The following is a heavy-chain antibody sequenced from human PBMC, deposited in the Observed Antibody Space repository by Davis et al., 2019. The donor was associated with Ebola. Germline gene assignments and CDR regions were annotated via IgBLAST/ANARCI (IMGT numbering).Heavy chain of an antibody. CDR1: GYTFTSYY. CDR3: AREALELVYWYFDL. V-gene: IGHV1-46*01. D-gene: IGHD1-7*01. J-gene: IGHJ2*01. Sequence: AASVKVFCKASGYTFTSYYMHWVRQAPGQGLEWMGIINPSGGSTSYAQKPQGRVTMTKDTSTSTAYMELRSLRSDDTAVYYCAREALELVYWYFDLWGRGTLVTVSS. CDR2: INPSGGST.